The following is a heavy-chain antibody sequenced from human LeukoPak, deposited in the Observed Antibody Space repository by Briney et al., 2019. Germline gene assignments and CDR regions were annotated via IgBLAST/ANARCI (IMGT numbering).Heavy chain of an antibody. Sequence: GGSLRLSCAVSGFTFSDFWMSWVRQAPGRGLEWVANIHPEGNEKYHVESVKGRFTISRDNAKNSLFLQMNGLRVEDTAVYYCARGDAFSGDHWGQGTLVTVPS. V-gene: IGHV3-7*04. J-gene: IGHJ4*02. CDR3: ARGDAFSGDH. CDR2: IHPEGNEK. CDR1: GFTFSDFW.